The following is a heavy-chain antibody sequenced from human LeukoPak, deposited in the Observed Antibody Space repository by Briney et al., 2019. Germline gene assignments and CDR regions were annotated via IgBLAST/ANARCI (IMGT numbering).Heavy chain of an antibody. J-gene: IGHJ5*02. CDR3: AKSQATVTGYNWFDP. D-gene: IGHD1-1*01. CDR2: MSYDGSNK. V-gene: IGHV3-30*18. Sequence: GGSLRLSCAASGFTFSSYGMHWVRQAPGKGLEWVAVMSYDGSNKYYADSVKGRFTISRDNSKNTLYLQMNSLRAEDTAVYYCAKSQATVTGYNWFDPWGQGTLVTVSS. CDR1: GFTFSSYG.